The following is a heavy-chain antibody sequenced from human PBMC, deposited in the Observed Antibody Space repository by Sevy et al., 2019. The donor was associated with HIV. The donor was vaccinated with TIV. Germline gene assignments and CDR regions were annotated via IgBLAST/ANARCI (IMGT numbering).Heavy chain of an antibody. CDR3: AKAGVAVAGTFDLFYFDY. J-gene: IGHJ4*02. V-gene: IGHV3-23*01. Sequence: GGSLRLSCAASGFTFSSYAMSWVRRAPGKGLEWVSTISSRGGSTDYADSVKGRFTISRDNSKNTLSLLMNSLRAEDTALYYCAKAGVAVAGTFDLFYFDYWGQGTLVTVSS. CDR1: GFTFSSYA. CDR2: ISSRGGST. D-gene: IGHD6-19*01.